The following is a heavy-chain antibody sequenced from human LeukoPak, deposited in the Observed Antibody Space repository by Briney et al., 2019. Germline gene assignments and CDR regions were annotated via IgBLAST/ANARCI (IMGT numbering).Heavy chain of an antibody. Sequence: ASAKVSCKVSGYTLTELSMHWVRQAPGKGLEWMGGFDPEDGETIYAQKFHGRVTMTEDTSTDTAYMELSSLRSEDTAVYYCATGDSYGGYYFDHWGQGTRLSVSS. CDR1: GYTLTELS. CDR2: FDPEDGET. J-gene: IGHJ4*02. D-gene: IGHD5-18*01. V-gene: IGHV1-24*01. CDR3: ATGDSYGGYYFDH.